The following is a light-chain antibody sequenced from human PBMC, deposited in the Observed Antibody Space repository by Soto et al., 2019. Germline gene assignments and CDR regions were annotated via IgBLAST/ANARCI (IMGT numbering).Light chain of an antibody. CDR2: EVS. CDR3: SSYSISTAYL. Sequence: DLTQPAAGSGSPGQSITISCTGTRRDVGGYDYVSWYQLHPGKAPNLMVFEVSNRPSGVSYRFSGSKSGNTASLTISGLQAEDEADYFCSSYSISTAYLFGPGTKVPV. CDR1: RRDVGGYDY. V-gene: IGLV2-14*01. J-gene: IGLJ1*01.